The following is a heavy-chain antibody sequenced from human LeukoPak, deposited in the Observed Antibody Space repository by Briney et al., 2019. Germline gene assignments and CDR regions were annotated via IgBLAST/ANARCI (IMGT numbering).Heavy chain of an antibody. J-gene: IGHJ4*02. Sequence: ASVKVSCKVSGYTLTELSMHWVRQAPGKGLEWMGGFDPEDGETIYAQKFQGRVTMTEDTSTDTAYMELSSLRSEDTAVYYCATVGSRLAAVTPAFDYWGQGTLVTVSS. CDR2: FDPEDGET. D-gene: IGHD6-13*01. CDR1: GYTLTELS. CDR3: ATVGSRLAAVTPAFDY. V-gene: IGHV1-24*01.